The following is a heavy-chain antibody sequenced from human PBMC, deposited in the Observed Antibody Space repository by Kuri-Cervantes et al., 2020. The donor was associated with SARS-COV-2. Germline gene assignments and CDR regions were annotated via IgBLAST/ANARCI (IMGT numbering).Heavy chain of an antibody. Sequence: ASVKVSCKASGYTFTNYYMHWVRQAPGQGLEWMGIINPSGGSTSYAQKFQGRVTMTRDTSTSTVYMELSSLRSEDTAVYYCARGERITMVRGVIIKEGDFDYWGQGTLVTVS. J-gene: IGHJ4*02. D-gene: IGHD3-10*01. CDR1: GYTFTNYY. V-gene: IGHV1-46*01. CDR3: ARGERITMVRGVIIKEGDFDY. CDR2: INPSGGST.